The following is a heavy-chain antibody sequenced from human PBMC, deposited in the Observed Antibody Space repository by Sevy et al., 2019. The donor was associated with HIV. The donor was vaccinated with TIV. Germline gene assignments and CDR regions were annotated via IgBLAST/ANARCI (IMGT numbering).Heavy chain of an antibody. J-gene: IGHJ4*02. CDR2: FDPEDGET. Sequence: ASVKVSCKVSGYTLTKLSMHWVRQAPGKGLEWMGRFDPEDGETIFAQKFQGRVTMTEDTSTDTAYMELSSLRSEDTAVYYCAAAREYYEDSSGYLDYWGQGPLVTVSS. V-gene: IGHV1-24*01. CDR1: GYTLTKLS. CDR3: AAAREYYEDSSGYLDY. D-gene: IGHD3-22*01.